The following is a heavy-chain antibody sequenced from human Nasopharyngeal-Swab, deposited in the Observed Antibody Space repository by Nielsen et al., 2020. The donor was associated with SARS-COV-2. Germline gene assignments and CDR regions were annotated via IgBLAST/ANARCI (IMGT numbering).Heavy chain of an antibody. CDR1: GFTFSTFW. V-gene: IGHV3-7*03. CDR2: IKEDGSQK. J-gene: IGHJ4*02. CDR3: ARAVAGATDY. Sequence: GGSLRLSCAVSGFTFSTFWMTWVRQAPGKGLEWVANIKEDGSQKYYLDSVKGRFTISRGNAKNSLYLQMNSLRAEDTAIYFCARAVAGATDYWGQGTLVTVSS. D-gene: IGHD1-26*01.